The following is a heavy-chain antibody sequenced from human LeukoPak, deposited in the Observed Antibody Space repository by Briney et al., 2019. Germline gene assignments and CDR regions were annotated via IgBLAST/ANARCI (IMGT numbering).Heavy chain of an antibody. J-gene: IGHJ3*02. CDR1: GGSISGYY. Sequence: PSETLSLTCTVSGGSISGYYWSWIRQPPGKGLEWIAYINYSGSTNYNPSLKSRVTISVDTSKNQFSLKLSSVTAADTAVYYCARLGIQGAFDIWGQGTMVTVSS. V-gene: IGHV4-59*01. D-gene: IGHD7-27*01. CDR3: ARLGIQGAFDI. CDR2: INYSGST.